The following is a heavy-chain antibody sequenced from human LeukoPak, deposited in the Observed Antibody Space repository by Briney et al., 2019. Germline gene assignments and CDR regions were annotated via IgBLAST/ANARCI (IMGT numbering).Heavy chain of an antibody. J-gene: IGHJ6*02. CDR1: GLPYTNL. CDR3: ATNWVPSGCSYYYGMDV. Sequence: GGSLRLSRAASGLPYTNLWVRQAPGQGLGWVSYLSSSGRTDYYADSVKRRFTISRDNAKNSLYLQMNSLRVEDTAVYYCATNWVPSGCSYYYGMDVWGQGTTVTVSS. V-gene: IGHV3-48*03. D-gene: IGHD2-21*01. CDR2: LSSSGRTD.